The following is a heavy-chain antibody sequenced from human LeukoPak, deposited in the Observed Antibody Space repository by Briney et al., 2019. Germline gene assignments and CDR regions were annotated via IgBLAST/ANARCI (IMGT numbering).Heavy chain of an antibody. D-gene: IGHD5-18*01. J-gene: IGHJ2*01. CDR3: ARGRDTALNYFDL. CDR2: ISTSGSP. V-gene: IGHV4-4*07. CDR1: SGSIIRYH. Sequence: SETLSLTCTVSSGSIIRYHWSWIRQSAEKGLEWIGRISTSGSPNYNPSLRSRVSMSADTSKDQVSLQVTSVTAADTAVYYCARGRDTALNYFDLWGRGTLVTVSS.